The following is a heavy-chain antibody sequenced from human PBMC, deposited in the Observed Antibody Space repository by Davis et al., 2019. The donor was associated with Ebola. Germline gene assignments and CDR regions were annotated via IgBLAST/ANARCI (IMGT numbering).Heavy chain of an antibody. D-gene: IGHD2-15*01. V-gene: IGHV5-51*01. CDR1: GYSFTRSW. CDR2: IFPGDSDT. Sequence: GESLKISCKGSGYSFTRSWIAWVRQMPGKGLEWMGIIFPGDSDTRYSPSFQGQVTISADKSISTAYLQWSSLKASDTAIYYCARLSGVIVTLLHIVAFDYWGQGALVSVSS. J-gene: IGHJ4*02. CDR3: ARLSGVIVTLLHIVAFDY.